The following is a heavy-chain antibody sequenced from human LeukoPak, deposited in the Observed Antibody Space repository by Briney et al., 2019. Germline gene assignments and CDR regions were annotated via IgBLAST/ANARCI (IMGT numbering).Heavy chain of an antibody. CDR2: IYYSGST. V-gene: IGHV4-39*07. D-gene: IGHD3/OR15-3a*01. J-gene: IGHJ3*02. CDR3: ASDINFGRNAFDI. Sequence: SETLSLTCTVSAGSFSSTSYYWGWIRQPPGKGLEWIGNIYYSGSTYYNPSLKSRVTISVDTPKNQFSLKLSSVTTADTAVYYCASDINFGRNAFDIWGQGTLVTVSS. CDR1: AGSFSSTSYY.